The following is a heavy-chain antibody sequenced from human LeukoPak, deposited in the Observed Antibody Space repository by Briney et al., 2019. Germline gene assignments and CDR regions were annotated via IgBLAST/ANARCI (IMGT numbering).Heavy chain of an antibody. V-gene: IGHV1-46*01. D-gene: IGHD5-18*01. CDR1: GYTFTSYY. CDR2: INPSGGST. CDR3: ARPLDTAVVGGNDAFGI. Sequence: ASVKVSCKASGYTFTSYYMHWVRQAPGQGLEWMGIINPSGGSTSYAQKFQGRVTMTRDTSTSTVYMEVSSLRSEDTAVYYCARPLDTAVVGGNDAFGIWGQGTMVTVSS. J-gene: IGHJ3*02.